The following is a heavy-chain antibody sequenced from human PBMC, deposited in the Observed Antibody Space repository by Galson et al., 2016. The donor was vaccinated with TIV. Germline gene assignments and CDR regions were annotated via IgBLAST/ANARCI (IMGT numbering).Heavy chain of an antibody. V-gene: IGHV3-33*01. CDR1: GFDFSSYG. Sequence: SLRLSCATSGFDFSSYGMHWVRQAPGKGLEWVAIIWHDGSKKYYVDSVKGRFTISRDNSKNTVYLQMNSLRVEDTAVYYCAREFPTLHYAYGMDVWGQGTTVTVSS. J-gene: IGHJ6*02. CDR3: AREFPTLHYAYGMDV. CDR2: IWHDGSKK.